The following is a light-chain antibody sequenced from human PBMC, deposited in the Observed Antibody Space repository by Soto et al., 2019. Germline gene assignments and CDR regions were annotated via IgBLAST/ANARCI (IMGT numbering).Light chain of an antibody. Sequence: DIQMTQSPSTLSASVGDRVTITCRASQSISSWLAWYQQKPGKAPKLLIYDASSLESGVPSRFSGSGSGTEFTLTISSLQPDDFATYYCQQYNSYSPTFGQGTKGDIK. CDR2: DAS. J-gene: IGKJ1*01. V-gene: IGKV1-5*01. CDR1: QSISSW. CDR3: QQYNSYSPT.